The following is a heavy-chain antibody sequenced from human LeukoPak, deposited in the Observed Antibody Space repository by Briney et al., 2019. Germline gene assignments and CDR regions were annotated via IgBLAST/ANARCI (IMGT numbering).Heavy chain of an antibody. D-gene: IGHD3-22*01. CDR3: ARAITMIVSYAFDI. J-gene: IGHJ3*02. CDR1: GFTFSSYN. V-gene: IGHV3-21*01. CDR2: ISSSSSYI. Sequence: GGSLRLSCAGSGFTFSSYNMNWVRQAPGKGLEWVSSISSSSSYIYYADSVKGRFTISRDNAKNSLYLQMNSLRAEDTAVYYCARAITMIVSYAFDIWGLGTMVTVSS.